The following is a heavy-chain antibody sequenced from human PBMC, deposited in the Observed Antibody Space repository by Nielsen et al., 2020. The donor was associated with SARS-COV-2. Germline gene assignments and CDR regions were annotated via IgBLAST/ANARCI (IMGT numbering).Heavy chain of an antibody. V-gene: IGHV1-46*01. CDR2: ITPSGGIT. J-gene: IGHJ4*02. CDR3: ATVIGSNVLRYFDWAY. CDR1: GYTFTSYH. Sequence: ASVKVSCKASGYTFTSYHLHWVRQAPGQGLEWVGIITPSGGITSYAQNFQGRVTMTEDTSTDTAYMELSSLRSEDTAVYYCATVIGSNVLRYFDWAYWGQGTLVTVSS. D-gene: IGHD3-9*01.